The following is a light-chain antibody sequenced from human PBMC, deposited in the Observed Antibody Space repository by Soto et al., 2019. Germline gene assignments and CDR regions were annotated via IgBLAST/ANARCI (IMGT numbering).Light chain of an antibody. CDR2: DAY. CDR1: QSFRGL. V-gene: IGKV3-11*01. CDR3: QQRHMWPIT. J-gene: IGKJ5*01. Sequence: EVVLTQSPVTLSLSPGERATLSCRASQSFRGLLAWYQQKPGQAPRLLIYDAYNRATGIPPRFSGSGSGTDFTLTISRLEPEDSAGYYCQQRHMWPITFGQGTRLEIK.